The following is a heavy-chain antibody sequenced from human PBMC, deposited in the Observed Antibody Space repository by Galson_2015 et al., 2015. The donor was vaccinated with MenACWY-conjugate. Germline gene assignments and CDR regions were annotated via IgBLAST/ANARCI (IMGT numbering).Heavy chain of an antibody. J-gene: IGHJ3*02. CDR3: ARLGDTVVMSKGAFDI. CDR1: GYTFTIYW. CDR2: IYPGDSDT. V-gene: IGHV5-51*01. Sequence: QSGAEVKKHGESLKISCKGSGYTFTIYWVGWERQMPGKGLEWMGIIYPGDSDTRYSPSFQGQVTISADKSISTAYLQWSSLKASDTAMYYCARLGDTVVMSKGAFDIWGQGTMVTVSS. D-gene: IGHD4-23*01.